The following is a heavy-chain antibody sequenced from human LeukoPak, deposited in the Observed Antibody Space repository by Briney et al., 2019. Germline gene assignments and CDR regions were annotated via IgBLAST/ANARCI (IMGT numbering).Heavy chain of an antibody. CDR2: INPSGGST. D-gene: IGHD1-26*01. V-gene: IGHV1-46*01. J-gene: IGHJ4*02. Sequence: GASVKVPCKASGYTFTSYYMHWVRQAPGQGLEWMGIINPSGGSTSYAQKFQGRVTMTRDTSTSTVYMELSSLRPEDTAVYYCARDPLSYILGAGYYYDFWGQGTLVTVSS. CDR1: GYTFTSYY. CDR3: ARDPLSYILGAGYYYDF.